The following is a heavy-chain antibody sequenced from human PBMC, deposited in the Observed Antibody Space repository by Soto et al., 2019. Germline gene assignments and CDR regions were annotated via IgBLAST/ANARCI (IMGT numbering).Heavy chain of an antibody. CDR2: IIPILGIA. V-gene: IGHV1-69*04. CDR3: ARDLDPEDAFDI. CDR1: GGTFSSYT. D-gene: IGHD3-9*01. Sequence: SVKVSCKASGGTFSSYTISWVRQAPGQGLEWMGRIIPILGIANYAQKFQGRVTITADKSTSTAYMELSSLRSEDTAVYYCARDLDPEDAFDIWGQGTMVTVSS. J-gene: IGHJ3*02.